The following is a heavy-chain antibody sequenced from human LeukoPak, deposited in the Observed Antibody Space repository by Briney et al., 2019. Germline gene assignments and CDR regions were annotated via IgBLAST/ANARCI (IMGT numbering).Heavy chain of an antibody. D-gene: IGHD4-17*01. CDR1: GGSISSSSYY. CDR2: IYYSGST. CDR3: ARHGSAYGDYGEFDY. V-gene: IGHV4-39*01. Sequence: SETLSLTCTVSGGSISSSSYYWGWIRQPPGKWLEWIGCIYYSGSTYYNPSLKSRATISVDTYKNQFSLKLSSVTAADTAVYYCARHGSAYGDYGEFDYWGQGTLVTVSS. J-gene: IGHJ4*02.